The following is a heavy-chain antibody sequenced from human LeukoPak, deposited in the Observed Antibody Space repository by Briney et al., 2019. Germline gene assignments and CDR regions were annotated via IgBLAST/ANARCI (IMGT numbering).Heavy chain of an antibody. CDR1: GFTFSSYE. CDR2: ISGSSSTI. Sequence: GGSLRLSCAASGFTFSSYEMNWVRQAPGKGLEWVSYISGSSSTIYYADSVKGRFTISRDNAKNSLYLQMNSLRAEDTGVYYCARGGYCTSSICYSLNAFDIWGQGTMFTVSS. CDR3: ARGGYCTSSICYSLNAFDI. J-gene: IGHJ3*02. V-gene: IGHV3-48*03. D-gene: IGHD2-2*01.